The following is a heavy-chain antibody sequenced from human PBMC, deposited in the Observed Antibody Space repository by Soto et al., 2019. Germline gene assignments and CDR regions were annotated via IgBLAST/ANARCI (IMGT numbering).Heavy chain of an antibody. D-gene: IGHD3-3*01. CDR3: ARSHYDFWTGYPSDAFDL. V-gene: IGHV3-30-3*01. CDR2: ISYDGSNE. Sequence: QVQLVESGGGVVQPGRSLRLSCAASGFTFSTFTMHWVRQAPGKGLEWVAVISYDGSNENHADSVKGRFTISRDNSKNTLYLQMRSLRPDDSAVYYCARSHYDFWTGYPSDAFDLWGQGTMVTVSS. J-gene: IGHJ3*01. CDR1: GFTFSTFT.